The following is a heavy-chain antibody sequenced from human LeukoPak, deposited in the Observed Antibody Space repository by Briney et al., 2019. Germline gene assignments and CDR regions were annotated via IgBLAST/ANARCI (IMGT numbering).Heavy chain of an antibody. CDR2: IWYDGNYK. Sequence: GTSLRLSCAASGFTFSNYGMHWVRQAPGKGLEWVAGIWYDGNYKYYADSVKGRFTISRDNSKNTLFLQMDSLRAEDTAVYYCARNYYDSSGYREATFNYWGQGTLVTVSS. CDR3: ARNYYDSSGYREATFNY. V-gene: IGHV3-33*01. J-gene: IGHJ4*02. D-gene: IGHD3-22*01. CDR1: GFTFSNYG.